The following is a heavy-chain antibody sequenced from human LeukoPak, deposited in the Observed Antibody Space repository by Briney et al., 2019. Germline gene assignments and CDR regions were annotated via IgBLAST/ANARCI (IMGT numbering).Heavy chain of an antibody. CDR1: GCTFSTYA. Sequence: GGSLRLSWAASGCTFSTYAISWVRQAPGKGLEWVSAISGSGGFTYYADSVKGRFTISRDNSKNTLYLQMNSLGAEATAVYYYAKGGSPSCYSSSGYWGQGTLVTVSS. CDR2: ISGSGGFT. V-gene: IGHV3-23*01. J-gene: IGHJ4*02. CDR3: AKGGSPSCYSSSGY. D-gene: IGHD2-2*01.